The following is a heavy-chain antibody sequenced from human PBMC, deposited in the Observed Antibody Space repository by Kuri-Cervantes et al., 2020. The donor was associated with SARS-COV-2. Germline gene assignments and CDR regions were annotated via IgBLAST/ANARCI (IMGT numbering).Heavy chain of an antibody. Sequence: ASVKVSCKASGYTFTSYGISWVRQAPGQGLEWMGWISAYNGNTNYAQKLQGRVTMTTDTSTSTAYMELRSLRSDDTAVYYCARDGVYYDSSGSFDIWGQGTMVTVSS. J-gene: IGHJ3*02. CDR2: ISAYNGNT. CDR1: GYTFTSYG. D-gene: IGHD3-22*01. V-gene: IGHV1-18*01. CDR3: ARDGVYYDSSGSFDI.